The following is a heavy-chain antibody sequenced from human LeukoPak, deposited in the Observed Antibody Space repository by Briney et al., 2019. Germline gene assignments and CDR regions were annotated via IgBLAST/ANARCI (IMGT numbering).Heavy chain of an antibody. CDR3: AREMSSSWYGNWFDR. V-gene: IGHV1-2*02. J-gene: IGHJ5*02. D-gene: IGHD6-13*01. CDR1: GYTFTCYY. Sequence: ASVKVSCKASGYTFTCYYMHWVRQAPGQGLEWMGWINPNSGGTNYAQKFQGRVTMTRDTSISTAYMELSRLRSDDTAVYYCAREMSSSWYGNWFDRWGQGTLVTVSS. CDR2: INPNSGGT.